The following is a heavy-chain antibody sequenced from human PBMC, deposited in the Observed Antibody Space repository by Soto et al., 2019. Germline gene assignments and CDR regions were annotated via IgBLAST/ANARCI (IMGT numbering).Heavy chain of an antibody. D-gene: IGHD3-22*01. V-gene: IGHV4-30-4*01. Sequence: QVQLQESGPGLVKPSQTLSLTCTVSGGSISSGDYYWSWIRQPPGKGLEWIGYIYYSGSTYYNPSLRSRVTISAATSKNQFSLKLSSVTAADTAVYYCARGYYDSSGYWSVWTKIDYWGQGTLVTVSS. CDR1: GGSISSGDYY. CDR3: ARGYYDSSGYWSVWTKIDY. J-gene: IGHJ4*02. CDR2: IYYSGST.